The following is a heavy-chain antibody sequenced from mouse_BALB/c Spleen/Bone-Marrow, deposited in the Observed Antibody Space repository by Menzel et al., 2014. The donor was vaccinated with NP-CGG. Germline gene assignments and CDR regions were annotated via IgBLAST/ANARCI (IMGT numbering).Heavy chain of an antibody. CDR3: ARDAGTGAWFDY. D-gene: IGHD4-1*01. Sequence: VQLQQSGAELARPWASVMMSCKTSGYTFTSYTMQWIRQRPGQGLEWIGYIVPSGDYTNYNQKFKDRATLTADKSSNSAYMQLSSLTSEYFAVYYCARDAGTGAWFDYSGQGALVTIS. V-gene: IGHV1-4*01. CDR2: IVPSGDYT. J-gene: IGHJ3*01. CDR1: GYTFTSYT.